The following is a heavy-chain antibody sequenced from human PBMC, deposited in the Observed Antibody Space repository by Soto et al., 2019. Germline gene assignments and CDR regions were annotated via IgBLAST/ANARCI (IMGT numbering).Heavy chain of an antibody. CDR3: AKAPKGNYYYGMDV. Sequence: EVQLLESGGGLVQPGGSLRLSCAASGYTFSSYAMSWVRQAPGKGLEWVSGISGSGSNTYYPDSVKGRFTVSRDNSKKTLYLQMDGLRAEDTAIYYCAKAPKGNYYYGMDVWGQGTSVTVSS. D-gene: IGHD6-13*01. CDR2: ISGSGSNT. V-gene: IGHV3-23*01. CDR1: GYTFSSYA. J-gene: IGHJ6*02.